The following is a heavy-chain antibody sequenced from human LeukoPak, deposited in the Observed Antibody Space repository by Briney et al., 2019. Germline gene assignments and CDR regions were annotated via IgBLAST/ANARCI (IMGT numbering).Heavy chain of an antibody. CDR2: IYYSGST. Sequence: SETLSLTCTVSGGSISSSSYYWGWIRQPPGKGLEWIGSIYYSGSTYYNPSLKSRVTISVDTSKNQFSLKLSSVTAADTAVYYCARAGGIVGAPDWFDPWGQGTLVTVSS. CDR1: GGSISSSSYY. J-gene: IGHJ5*02. CDR3: ARAGGIVGAPDWFDP. D-gene: IGHD1-26*01. V-gene: IGHV4-39*07.